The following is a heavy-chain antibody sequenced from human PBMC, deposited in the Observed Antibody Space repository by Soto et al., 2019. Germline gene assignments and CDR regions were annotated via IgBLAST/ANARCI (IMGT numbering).Heavy chain of an antibody. D-gene: IGHD3-22*01. CDR1: GFTFSNAW. CDR2: IKSKTDGGTT. J-gene: IGHJ3*02. Sequence: EVQLVESGGGLVKPGGSLRLSCAASGFTFSNAWMNWVRQAPGKGLEWVGRIKSKTDGGTTDYAAPVKGRFNISRDDSKNTLYLQMNSLKTEDTAVYYCTTRGPFYDSSGYYPNDAFDIWGQGTMVTVSS. V-gene: IGHV3-15*07. CDR3: TTRGPFYDSSGYYPNDAFDI.